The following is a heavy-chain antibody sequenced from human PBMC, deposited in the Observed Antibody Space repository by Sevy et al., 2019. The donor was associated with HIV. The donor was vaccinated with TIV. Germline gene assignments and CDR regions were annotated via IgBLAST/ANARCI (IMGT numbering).Heavy chain of an antibody. V-gene: IGHV1-2*02. CDR1: GYTFTGYY. J-gene: IGHJ4*02. Sequence: ASVKVSCKASGYTFTGYYMHWVRQAPGQGLEWMGWINPNSGGTNYAQKFQGRVTMTRDTSISTAYMELSRLRSDDTAVYYCAREMRDFGVVMLDYWCQGTLVTVSS. CDR3: AREMRDFGVVMLDY. CDR2: INPNSGGT. D-gene: IGHD3-3*01.